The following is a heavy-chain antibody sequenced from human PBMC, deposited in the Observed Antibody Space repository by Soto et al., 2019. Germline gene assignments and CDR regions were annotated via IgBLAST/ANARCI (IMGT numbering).Heavy chain of an antibody. J-gene: IGHJ6*03. CDR2: ISSSGSTI. V-gene: IGHV3-11*01. CDR1: GFTFSDYY. Sequence: GGSLRLSCAASGFTFSDYYMSWIRQAPGKGLEWVSYISSSGSTIYYADSVKGRFTISRDNAKNSLYLQMNSLRAEDTAVYYCARIDSSSWIYYYYYYMDVWGKGTTVTVSS. CDR3: ARIDSSSWIYYYYYYMDV. D-gene: IGHD6-13*01.